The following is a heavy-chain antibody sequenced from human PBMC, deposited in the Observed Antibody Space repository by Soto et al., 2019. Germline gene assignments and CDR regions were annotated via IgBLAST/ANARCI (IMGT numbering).Heavy chain of an antibody. J-gene: IGHJ3*02. CDR1: GGSISSYY. CDR2: IYYSGST. V-gene: IGHV4-59*01. D-gene: IGHD1-1*01. CDR3: ARDHTTDASDI. Sequence: SETLSLTCTVSGGSISSYYWSWIRQPPGKGLEWIGYIYYSGSTNYNPSLKSRVTISVDTSKNQFSLKLSSVTAADTAVYYCARDHTTDASDIWGQGTMVTVSS.